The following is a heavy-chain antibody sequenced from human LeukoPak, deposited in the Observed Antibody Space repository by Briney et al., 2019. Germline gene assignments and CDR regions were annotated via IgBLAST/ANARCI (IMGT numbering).Heavy chain of an antibody. CDR2: IRYDGSNK. V-gene: IGHV3-30*02. CDR3: AKDGGYHLDY. Sequence: PGGSLRLSCAASGFTFSSYGMHWVRQAPGKGLEWVAFIRYDGSNKYYADSVKGRLTISRDNSKNTLYLQMNSLRAEDTAVYYCAKDGGYHLDYWGQGTLVTVSS. D-gene: IGHD2-15*01. CDR1: GFTFSSYG. J-gene: IGHJ4*02.